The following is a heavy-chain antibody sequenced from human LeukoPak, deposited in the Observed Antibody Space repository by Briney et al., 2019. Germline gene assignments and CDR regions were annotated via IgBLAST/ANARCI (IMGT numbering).Heavy chain of an antibody. CDR2: ISGSGGST. V-gene: IGHV3-23*01. CDR1: GFTFSSYA. CDR3: AKDRCSNGVGCYYYYMDV. D-gene: IGHD2-8*01. Sequence: GGSLRLSCAASGFTFSSYAMSWVRQAPGKGLEWVSAISGSGGSTYYADSVKGRFTISRDNSKNTLYLQMNSLRAEDTAVYYCAKDRCSNGVGCYYYYMDVWGKGTTVTISS. J-gene: IGHJ6*03.